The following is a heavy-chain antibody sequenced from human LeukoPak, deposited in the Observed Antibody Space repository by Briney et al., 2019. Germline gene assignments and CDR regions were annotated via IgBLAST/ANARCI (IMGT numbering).Heavy chain of an antibody. V-gene: IGHV3-23*01. Sequence: RSLRLSCAASGFTVSSYAMSWVRHAQAKGLELVSAISGRGGSTYYADSVKCRFTTSRDNSKNTLYLQMNSLRSDDTAVYYCANSDDYVDWYVFDYWGLGTLVTVSS. CDR3: ANSDDYVDWYVFDY. CDR1: GFTVSSYA. D-gene: IGHD3-9*01. J-gene: IGHJ4*02. CDR2: ISGRGGST.